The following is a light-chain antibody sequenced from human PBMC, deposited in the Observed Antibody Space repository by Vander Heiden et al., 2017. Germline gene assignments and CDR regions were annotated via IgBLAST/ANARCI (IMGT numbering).Light chain of an antibody. CDR3: CSYAAGSTLL. CDR2: GVA. Sequence: QSALTQSASVSGSPAQSITISCTGTSSDVGSRDLVSWYQQHPGKAPKLLMYGVATRPSGVSERFSASKSGNTASLTISGLQAQDEADYHCCSYAAGSTLLFGGGTKLTVL. V-gene: IGLV2-23*01. J-gene: IGLJ2*01. CDR1: SSDVGSRDL.